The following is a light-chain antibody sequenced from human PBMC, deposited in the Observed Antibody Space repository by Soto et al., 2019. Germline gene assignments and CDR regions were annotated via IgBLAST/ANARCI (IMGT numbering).Light chain of an antibody. V-gene: IGLV4-60*02. CDR3: QTWESSILE. CDR2: LEGSGSY. CDR1: SRHSGYI. J-gene: IGLJ3*02. Sequence: QSVLTQSSSASASLGSSVKLACTLSSRHSGYIIAWHQQQPGKAPRYLMKLEGSGSYNKGSGVPDRFSGSSSGADRYLTISTLKFEDEADYFCQTWESSILEFGGGTKLTVL.